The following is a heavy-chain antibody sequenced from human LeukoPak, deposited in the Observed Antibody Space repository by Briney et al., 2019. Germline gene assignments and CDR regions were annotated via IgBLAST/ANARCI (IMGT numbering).Heavy chain of an antibody. CDR2: ISRSGAST. D-gene: IGHD1-26*01. Sequence: GGSLRLSCLTSGFTFSTNAKSWVRQAPGKGLEWISGISRSGASTYYADSVTGRFTISRDNSRNTLYLQMNSLRGDDTAVYYCAKDVGKWESLHFFDYWGQGTLVTVSS. CDR3: AKDVGKWESLHFFDY. J-gene: IGHJ4*02. CDR1: GFTFSTNA. V-gene: IGHV3-23*01.